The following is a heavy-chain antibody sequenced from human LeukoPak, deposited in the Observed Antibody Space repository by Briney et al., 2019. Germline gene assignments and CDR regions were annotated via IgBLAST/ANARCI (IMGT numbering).Heavy chain of an antibody. V-gene: IGHV4-39*07. Sequence: SETLSLTCTVSGGSISSSSYYWGWIRQPPGKGLGWIGSIYYSGSTYYNPSLKSRVTISVDTSKNQFSLKLSSVTAANTAVYYCARDVGRSLVYYYYMDVWGKGTTVTVSS. J-gene: IGHJ6*03. CDR3: ARDVGRSLVYYYYMDV. CDR2: IYYSGST. CDR1: GGSISSSSYY. D-gene: IGHD3-16*01.